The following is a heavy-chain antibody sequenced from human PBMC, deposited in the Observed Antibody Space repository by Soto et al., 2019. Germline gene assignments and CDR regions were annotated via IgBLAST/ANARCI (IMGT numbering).Heavy chain of an antibody. CDR3: AKDAQQWLGPGYYYYGMDV. CDR1: GFTFSSYG. Sequence: QVQLVESGGGVVQPGRSLRLSCAASGFTFSSYGMHWVRQAPGKGLEWVAVISYDGSNKYYADSVKGRFTISRDNSKNTLYLQMNSLRAEDTAVYYCAKDAQQWLGPGYYYYGMDVWGQGTTVTVSS. D-gene: IGHD6-19*01. V-gene: IGHV3-30*18. CDR2: ISYDGSNK. J-gene: IGHJ6*02.